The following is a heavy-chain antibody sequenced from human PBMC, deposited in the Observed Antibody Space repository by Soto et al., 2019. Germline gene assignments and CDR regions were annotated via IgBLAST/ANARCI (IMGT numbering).Heavy chain of an antibody. V-gene: IGHV1-18*01. Sequence: ASVKVSCKASGYTFTSYGISWVRQAPGQGLEWMGWTSAYNGNTNYAQKLQGRVTMTTDTSTSTAYIELRSLRSDDTAVYYCARVQGTTVTTFGSRYYYYMDVWGKGTTVTVSS. CDR1: GYTFTSYG. CDR3: ARVQGTTVTTFGSRYYYYMDV. D-gene: IGHD4-17*01. J-gene: IGHJ6*03. CDR2: TSAYNGNT.